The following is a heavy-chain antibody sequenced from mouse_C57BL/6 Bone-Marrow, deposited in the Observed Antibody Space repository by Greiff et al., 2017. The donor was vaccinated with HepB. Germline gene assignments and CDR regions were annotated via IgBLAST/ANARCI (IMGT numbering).Heavy chain of an antibody. CDR1: GFTFSDYG. CDR2: ISNLAYSI. J-gene: IGHJ2*01. D-gene: IGHD1-1*01. V-gene: IGHV5-15*01. CDR3: ARGGYYYGSSYLDY. Sequence: EVQGVESGGGLVQPGGSLKLSCAASGFTFSDYGMAWVRQAPRKGPEWVAFISNLAYSIYYADTATGRFTISRENAKNTLYLEMSSLRSEDTAMYYCARGGYYYGSSYLDYWGQGTTLTVSS.